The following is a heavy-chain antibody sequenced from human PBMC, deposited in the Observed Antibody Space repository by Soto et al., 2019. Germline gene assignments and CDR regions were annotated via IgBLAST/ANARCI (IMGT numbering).Heavy chain of an antibody. J-gene: IGHJ4*02. D-gene: IGHD3-10*01. CDR1: GYTFTSYY. V-gene: IGHV1-46*03. Sequence: QVQLVQSGAEVKKPGASVKVSCKASGYTFTSYYMHWVRQAPGQGLEWMGIINPSGGSTSYAQKFQGRVTMTRDPSTSTVYMELSSLRSEDTAVYYCARDGPGFGELLGDWGQGTLVTVSS. CDR2: INPSGGST. CDR3: ARDGPGFGELLGD.